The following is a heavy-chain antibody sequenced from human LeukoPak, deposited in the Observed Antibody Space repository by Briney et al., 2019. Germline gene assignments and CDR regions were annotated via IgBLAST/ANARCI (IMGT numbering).Heavy chain of an antibody. CDR2: LYPNVAET. V-gene: IGHV1-24*01. J-gene: IGHJ4*02. CDR3: AASFLRFSPDFDY. CDR1: GYTLSELS. Sequence: ASVKVSCKVSGYTLSELSINWVRQAPGKGLEWVGGLYPNVAETIYAQKFQGRFIMTEDTSTDTSYMELSSLRSEDTAVFYCAASFLRFSPDFDYWGQGTLVTVSS. D-gene: IGHD3-3*01.